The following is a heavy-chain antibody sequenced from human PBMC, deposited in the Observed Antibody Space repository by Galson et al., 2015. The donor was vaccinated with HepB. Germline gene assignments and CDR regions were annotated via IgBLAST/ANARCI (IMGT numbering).Heavy chain of an antibody. V-gene: IGHV1-18*01. D-gene: IGHD3-3*01. CDR2: ISAYNGNT. Sequence: SVKVSCKASGYTFTSYGISWVRQAPGQGLEWMGWISAYNGNTNYAQKLQGRVTMTTDTSTSTAYVELRSLRSDDTAVYYCAREARGGGYDFWSGYSYYFDYWGQGTLVTVSS. CDR1: GYTFTSYG. J-gene: IGHJ4*02. CDR3: AREARGGGYDFWSGYSYYFDY.